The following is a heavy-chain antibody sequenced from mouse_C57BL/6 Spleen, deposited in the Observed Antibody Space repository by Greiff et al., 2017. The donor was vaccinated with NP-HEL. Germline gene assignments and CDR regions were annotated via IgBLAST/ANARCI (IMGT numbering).Heavy chain of an antibody. J-gene: IGHJ4*01. CDR2: IDPSDSYT. CDR1: GYTFTSYW. V-gene: IGHV1-50*01. CDR3: ARREGDYAMDY. Sequence: QVQLQQPGAELVKPGASVKLSCKASGYTFTSYWMQWVKQRPGQGLEWIGEIDPSDSYTNYNQKFKGKATLTVDTSSSTAYMQLSSLTSEDSAVYYCARREGDYAMDYWGQGTSVTVSS.